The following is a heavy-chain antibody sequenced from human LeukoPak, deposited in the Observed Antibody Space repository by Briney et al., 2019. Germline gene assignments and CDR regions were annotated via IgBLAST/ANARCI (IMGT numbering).Heavy chain of an antibody. CDR3: VRAYHPGGWFDP. CDR1: GFTFSSYW. D-gene: IGHD2-21*01. J-gene: IGHJ5*02. Sequence: PGGSLRLSCAASGFTFSSYWMHWVRQAPGKGLVWVSRINSDGSSTSYADSVKGRFTISRDNAKNTLYLQMNSLRAEDTAVYYCVRAYHPGGWFDPWGQGTLVTVSS. V-gene: IGHV3-74*01. CDR2: INSDGSST.